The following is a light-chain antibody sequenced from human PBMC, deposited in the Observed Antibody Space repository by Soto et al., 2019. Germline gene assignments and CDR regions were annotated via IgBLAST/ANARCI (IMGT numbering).Light chain of an antibody. CDR2: ANS. V-gene: IGLV1-40*01. J-gene: IGLJ1*01. CDR3: QSYDSSLSGFYV. Sequence: QSVLTQPPSVSGAPGQRVTISCTGSSSNIGAGYDVHWYQQLPGTAPKVLIYANSHRPSGVPDRFSGSQSGTSASLAITGLQAEDEADYYCQSYDSSLSGFYVFGTGTKLTVL. CDR1: SSNIGAGYD.